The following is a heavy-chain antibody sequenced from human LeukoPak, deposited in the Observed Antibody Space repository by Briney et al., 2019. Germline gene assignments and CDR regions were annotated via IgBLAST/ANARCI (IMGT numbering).Heavy chain of an antibody. CDR3: ARTANFAAGYYIDY. CDR2: ISYDGSNK. Sequence: GGSLRLSCAASGFTFSSYGMHWVRQAPGKGLEWVTVISYDGSNKYYAGSVKGRFTLSRDNAKNSLYLQMNSLRAEDTAVYYCARTANFAAGYYIDYWGQGTLVTVSS. CDR1: GFTFSSYG. V-gene: IGHV3-30*03. D-gene: IGHD6-13*01. J-gene: IGHJ4*02.